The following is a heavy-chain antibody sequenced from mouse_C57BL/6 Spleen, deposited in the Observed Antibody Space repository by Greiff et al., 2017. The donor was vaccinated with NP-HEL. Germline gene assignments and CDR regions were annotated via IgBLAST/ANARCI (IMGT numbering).Heavy chain of an antibody. Sequence: QVQLQQPGAELVKPGASVKMSCKASGYTFTSYWITWVKQRPGQGLEWIGDIYPGSGSTNYNEQFKSKATLTVDTSSRTAYMQLSSLTSEDSAVYYCAREGGGTYDAMDYWGQGTSVTVSS. CDR3: AREGGGTYDAMDY. CDR2: IYPGSGST. J-gene: IGHJ4*01. CDR1: GYTFTSYW. V-gene: IGHV1-55*01.